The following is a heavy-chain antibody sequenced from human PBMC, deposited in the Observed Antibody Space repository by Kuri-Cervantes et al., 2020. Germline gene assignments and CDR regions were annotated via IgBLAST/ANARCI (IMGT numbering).Heavy chain of an antibody. CDR1: GFTFSDYY. CDR3: ARVGRSTRPGY. Sequence: GGSLRLSCAASGFTFSDYYMSWVRQAPGKGLEWVSYISSGETISYADSVKGRFTISRDNAKNSLYLQMNSPRGEDTAVYYCARVGRSTRPGYWGQGTLVTVSS. D-gene: IGHD6-6*01. J-gene: IGHJ4*02. CDR2: ISSGETI. V-gene: IGHV3-69-1*02.